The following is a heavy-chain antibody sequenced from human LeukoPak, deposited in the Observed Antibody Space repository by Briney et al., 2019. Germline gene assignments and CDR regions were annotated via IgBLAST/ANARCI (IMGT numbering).Heavy chain of an antibody. J-gene: IGHJ4*02. D-gene: IGHD3-22*01. V-gene: IGHV4-59*12. CDR1: GGSISGYY. CDR2: IYHSGST. CDR3: ARWAQRSSGYRHIPHYFDY. Sequence: SETLSLTCTVSGGSISGYYWSWIRQPPGKGLEWIGYIYHSGSTYYNPSLKSRVTISVDRSKNQFTLKLSSVTAADPAVYYCARWAQRSSGYRHIPHYFDYWGQGTLVTVSS.